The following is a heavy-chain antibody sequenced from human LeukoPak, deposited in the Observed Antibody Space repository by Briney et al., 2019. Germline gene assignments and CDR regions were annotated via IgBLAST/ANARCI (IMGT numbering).Heavy chain of an antibody. D-gene: IGHD6-13*01. CDR1: GGTFSSYA. CDR3: ARVEQQSWFDP. Sequence: SVKVSCKASGGTFSSYAISWVRQAPGQGLEWMGRIIPIFGIANYAQKFQGRVTITADKSTSTAYMELSSLRSEDTAEYYCARVEQQSWFDPWGQGTLVTVSS. V-gene: IGHV1-69*04. J-gene: IGHJ5*02. CDR2: IIPIFGIA.